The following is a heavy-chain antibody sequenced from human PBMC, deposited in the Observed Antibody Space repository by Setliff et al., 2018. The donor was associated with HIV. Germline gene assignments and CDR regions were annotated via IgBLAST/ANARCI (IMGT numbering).Heavy chain of an antibody. J-gene: IGHJ5*02. V-gene: IGHV4-31*03. D-gene: IGHD3-10*01. CDR3: ARRIDNSGSLPAKNWFDT. CDR2: IYYSGST. CDR1: GGSISSGGYY. Sequence: PSETLSLTCTVSGGSISSGGYYWSWIRQHPGKGLEWIGYIYYSGSTYYNPSLQSRVSISIDTSKNQFSLKLSSVTAADTAVYYCARRIDNSGSLPAKNWFDTWGQGRLVTVSS.